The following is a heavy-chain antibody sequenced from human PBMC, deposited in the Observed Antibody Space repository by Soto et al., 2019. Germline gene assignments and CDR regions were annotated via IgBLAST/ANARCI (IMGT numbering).Heavy chain of an antibody. D-gene: IGHD3-10*01. CDR2: IYYSGST. CDR1: GGSISSGGYY. Sequence: SETLSLTCTVSGGSISSGGYYWSWIRQHPGKGLEWIGYIYYSGSTYYNPSLKSRVTISVDTSKNQFSLKLSSVTAADTAVYYCARGESGYGSGSLGYWGQGTLVTVSS. J-gene: IGHJ4*02. V-gene: IGHV4-31*03. CDR3: ARGESGYGSGSLGY.